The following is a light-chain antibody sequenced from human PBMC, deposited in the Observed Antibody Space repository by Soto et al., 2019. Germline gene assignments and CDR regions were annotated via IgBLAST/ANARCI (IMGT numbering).Light chain of an antibody. CDR2: GAS. CDR1: QSISSN. CDR3: QQYDNWPPWT. V-gene: IGKV3-15*01. Sequence: EIVMTQSPATMSVSPGERATLSCRSSQSISSNLAWYQQKPGQAPRLLIYGASIRATGIPARFSGTGSETEFTLTISSLQSEDFAVYYCQQYDNWPPWTFDQGTKVEIK. J-gene: IGKJ1*01.